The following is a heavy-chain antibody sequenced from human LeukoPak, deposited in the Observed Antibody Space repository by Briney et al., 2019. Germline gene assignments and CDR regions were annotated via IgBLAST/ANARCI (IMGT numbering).Heavy chain of an antibody. J-gene: IGHJ3*02. Sequence: GGSLRLSCAASGFTVSSNYMGWVRQAPGKGLDWVSLTHSDGSTYYADSVKGRFTVSRDKSENPLHLQMNTLRAEDTAVYYCARGENGIGAAFDIWGQGTMVTVSS. CDR1: GFTVSSNY. V-gene: IGHV3-53*01. CDR3: ARGENGIGAAFDI. D-gene: IGHD3-16*01. CDR2: THSDGST.